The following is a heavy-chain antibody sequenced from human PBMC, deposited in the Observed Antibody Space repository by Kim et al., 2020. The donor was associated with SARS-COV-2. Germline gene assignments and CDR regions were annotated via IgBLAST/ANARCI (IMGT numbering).Heavy chain of an antibody. CDR1: GFTFSSYS. D-gene: IGHD3-22*01. V-gene: IGHV3-21*01. CDR3: ASVYDSSGYYET. Sequence: GGSLRLSCAASGFTFSSYSMNWVRQAPGKGLEWVSSISSSSSYIYYADSVKGRFTISRDNAKNSLYLQMNSLRAEDTAVYYCASVYDSSGYYETWGQGTLVTVSS. J-gene: IGHJ5*02. CDR2: ISSSSSYI.